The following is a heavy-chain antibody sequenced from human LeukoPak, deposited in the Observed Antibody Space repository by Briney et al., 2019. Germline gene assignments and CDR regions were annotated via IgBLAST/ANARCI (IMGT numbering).Heavy chain of an antibody. J-gene: IGHJ3*02. Sequence: GGSLRLSCAASGFTFSSHSMNWVRQAPGKGLEWVSYISGSSSTIYYADSVKGRFTISRDNAKNSLYLQMNSLRAEDAAVYYCATHELKDAFDIWGQGTMVTVSS. CDR2: ISGSSSTI. CDR3: ATHELKDAFDI. D-gene: IGHD3-10*01. V-gene: IGHV3-48*01. CDR1: GFTFSSHS.